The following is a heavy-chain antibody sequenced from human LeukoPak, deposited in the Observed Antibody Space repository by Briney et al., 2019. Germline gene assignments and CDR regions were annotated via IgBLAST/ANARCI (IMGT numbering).Heavy chain of an antibody. CDR3: ARDLGGINFHY. V-gene: IGHV4-59*01. Sequence: SETLSLTCTVSDASISGYYWSWIRQPPGKGLEWIGSIHFSGSTNYNPSLRSRVTISVDTSKNQSSLKLSSVTAADTAVYYCARDLGGINFHYWGQGTLVTVSS. J-gene: IGHJ4*02. CDR2: IHFSGST. D-gene: IGHD1-26*01. CDR1: DASISGYY.